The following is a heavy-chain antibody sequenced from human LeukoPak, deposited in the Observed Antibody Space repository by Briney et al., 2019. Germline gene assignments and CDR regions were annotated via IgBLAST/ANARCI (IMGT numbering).Heavy chain of an antibody. V-gene: IGHV1-8*02. CDR1: GGTFSSYA. D-gene: IGHD3-10*01. CDR2: MNLNSGNT. CDR3: ARRFPFRGVRRRLDY. Sequence: GAAVKVSCKASGGTFSSYAISWVRQAPGQGLEWVGGMNLNSGNTGYAQKLQGRVTMTRSTAISTAYMELSSLRSEDTTVYYCARRFPFRGVRRRLDYWGQGTLVTVSS. J-gene: IGHJ4*02.